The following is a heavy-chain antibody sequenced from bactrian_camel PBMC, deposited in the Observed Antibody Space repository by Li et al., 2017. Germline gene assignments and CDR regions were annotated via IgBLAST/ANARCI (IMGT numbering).Heavy chain of an antibody. CDR2: IYAGAK. D-gene: IGHD1*01. CDR1: TYTYSMYC. Sequence: VQLVESGGGSVQAGGSLRLSCEHSTYTYSMYCMGWFRQAPGQDREEVASIYAGAKSYANSAQDRFTVSQNKAKRQSYLVMNNLNPEDSAMYYCAADNVCLRIGTNITYNYWCQGTQVTVS. J-gene: IGHJ4*01. CDR3: AADNVCLRIGTNITYNY. V-gene: IGHV3S6*01.